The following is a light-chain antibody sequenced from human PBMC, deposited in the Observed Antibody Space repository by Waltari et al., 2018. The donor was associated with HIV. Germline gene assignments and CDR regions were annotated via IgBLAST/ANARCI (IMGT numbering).Light chain of an antibody. CDR1: SSDIGGYTF. J-gene: IGLJ2*01. CDR3: SSYSNRDTLVV. CDR2: EVT. V-gene: IGLV2-14*01. Sequence: QSALTQPASLSGSLGQSITISCTGTSSDIGGYTFVSWYQQHPGKAPKLLIYEVTNRPSGISTRFSGSKSGSTASLTISGLQAEDEADYYCSSYSNRDTLVVFGRGTKVTVL.